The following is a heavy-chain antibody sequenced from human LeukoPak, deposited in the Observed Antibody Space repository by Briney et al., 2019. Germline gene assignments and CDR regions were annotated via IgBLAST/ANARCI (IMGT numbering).Heavy chain of an antibody. J-gene: IGHJ4*02. CDR3: TRDSANYHFAY. V-gene: IGHV3-66*01. CDR1: GFTVKDNF. CDR2: LYSGGAT. Sequence: GGSLRLSCAASGFTVKDNFVSWVRQAPGKGLEWVSVLYSGGATYYADSVKGRFTISRDNSKNIVFLQMNDLRTEDTAFYYCTRDSANYHFAYWGQGALVTVSS. D-gene: IGHD4/OR15-4a*01.